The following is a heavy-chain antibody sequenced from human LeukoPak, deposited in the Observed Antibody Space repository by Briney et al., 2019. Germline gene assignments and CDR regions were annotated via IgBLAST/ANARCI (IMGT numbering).Heavy chain of an antibody. V-gene: IGHV3-21*01. CDR3: ARGLLAYCGGDCYSGFDY. CDR1: GFTFSSYS. CDR2: ISSSSSYI. D-gene: IGHD2-21*02. Sequence: GGSLRPSCAASGFTFSSYSMNWVRQAPGKGLEWVSSISSSSSYIYYADSVKGRFTISRDNAKNSLYLQMNSLRAEDTAVYYCARGLLAYCGGDCYSGFDYWGQGTLVTVSS. J-gene: IGHJ4*02.